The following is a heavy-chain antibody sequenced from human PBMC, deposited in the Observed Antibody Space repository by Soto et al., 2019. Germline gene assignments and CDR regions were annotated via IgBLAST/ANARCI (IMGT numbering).Heavy chain of an antibody. CDR2: ISGSGDKT. D-gene: IGHD5-12*01. CDR1: AFTSRSYA. V-gene: IGHV3-23*01. J-gene: IGHJ5*01. CDR3: AKEWTPIRAFDS. Sequence: PWRSLRLSCNASAFTSRSYAMSWVRHTPGKGLEWVSSISGSGDKTYYADSVKGRFTFSRDNSKNTLYLQMNSLRVEDTAVYYGAKEWTPIRAFDSWGQGTLVTVSS.